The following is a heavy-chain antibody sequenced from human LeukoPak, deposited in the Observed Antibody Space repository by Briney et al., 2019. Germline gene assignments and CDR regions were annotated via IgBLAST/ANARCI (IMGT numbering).Heavy chain of an antibody. Sequence: GGSLRLSCAASGFTFSNDAMSWVRHAPGKGLGWVSSISDSGDNTYYADSVEGRFTISRDNSKNTLHLEVISLTAEDTAVYYCAKDDAWLRFGEWSQGTLVTVSS. CDR3: AKDDAWLRFGE. CDR1: GFTFSNDA. V-gene: IGHV3-23*01. J-gene: IGHJ4*02. CDR2: ISDSGDNT. D-gene: IGHD3-10*01.